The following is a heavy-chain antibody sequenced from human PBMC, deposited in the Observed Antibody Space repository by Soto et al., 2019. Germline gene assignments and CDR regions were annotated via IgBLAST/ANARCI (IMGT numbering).Heavy chain of an antibody. CDR2: INHSGST. Sequence: QVQLQQWGAGLLKPSETLSLTCAVYGGSFSGYYWSWIRQPPGKGLEWIGEINHSGSTNYNPSLKSRVTISVDTSKNQFSLKLSSETAADTAVYYCARRAVTPYYYYYMDVWGKGTTVTVSS. CDR3: ARRAVTPYYYYYMDV. CDR1: GGSFSGYY. J-gene: IGHJ6*03. V-gene: IGHV4-34*01. D-gene: IGHD4-17*01.